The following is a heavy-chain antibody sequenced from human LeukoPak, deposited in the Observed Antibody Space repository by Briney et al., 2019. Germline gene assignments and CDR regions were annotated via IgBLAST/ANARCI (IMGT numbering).Heavy chain of an antibody. V-gene: IGHV4-39*07. D-gene: IGHD6-19*01. CDR2: IYYSGST. CDR1: GGSISSSSYY. CDR3: ARSTAYSSGWYPCFDY. Sequence: PSETLSLTCTVSGGSISSSSYYWGWIRQPPGKGLEWIGSIYYSGSTYYNPSLKSRVTISVDTSKNQFSLKLSSVTAADTAVYYCARSTAYSSGWYPCFDYWGQGTLVTVSS. J-gene: IGHJ4*02.